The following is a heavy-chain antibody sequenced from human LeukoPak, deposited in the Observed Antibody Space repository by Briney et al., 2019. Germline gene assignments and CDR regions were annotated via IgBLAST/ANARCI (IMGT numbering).Heavy chain of an antibody. CDR1: GDSMSSYH. D-gene: IGHD2-2*01. CDR2: VIYSGRT. Sequence: SETLSLTCTVSGDSMSSYHWSWLRQPPGKGLEWIGYVIYSGRTNYNPSLKSRVILSVDKSKNQFSLKVNSVTAADTAVYYCATHRVVASAGWFDPWGQGTLGTVSS. V-gene: IGHV4-59*08. J-gene: IGHJ5*02. CDR3: ATHRVVASAGWFDP.